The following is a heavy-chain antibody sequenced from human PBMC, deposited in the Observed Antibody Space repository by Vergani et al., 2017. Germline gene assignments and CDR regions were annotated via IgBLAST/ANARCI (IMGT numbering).Heavy chain of an antibody. Sequence: HVPLVESGGGVVPPGMSLRLFCAASGFTFNQYGMHWVRQAPGKGLEWVAVTWYDGNNKQYADSVKGRFIISRDNSKSTMYLQMNSLRDEDTVVYYCARDLRLLYNRFDPWGQGTLVTVSS. CDR3: ARDLRLLYNRFDP. V-gene: IGHV3-33*01. CDR2: TWYDGNNK. J-gene: IGHJ5*02. D-gene: IGHD1-14*01. CDR1: GFTFNQYG.